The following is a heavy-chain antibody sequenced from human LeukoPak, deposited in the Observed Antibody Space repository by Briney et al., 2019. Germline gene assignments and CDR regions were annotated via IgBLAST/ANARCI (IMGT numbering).Heavy chain of an antibody. CDR3: AKEAHGDYGFDY. CDR2: ISWNSGSI. CDR1: GFTFDDYA. V-gene: IGHV3-9*01. D-gene: IGHD4-17*01. J-gene: IGHJ4*02. Sequence: GRSLRLSCAASGFTFDDYAMHWVRQAPGKGLEWVSSISWNSGSIGYADSVKGRFTISRDNAKNSLYLQMNSLRAEDTALYYCAKEAHGDYGFDYWGQGTLVTVSS.